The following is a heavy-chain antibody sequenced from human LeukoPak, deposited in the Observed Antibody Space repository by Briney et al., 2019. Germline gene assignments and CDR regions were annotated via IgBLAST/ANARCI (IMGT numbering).Heavy chain of an antibody. J-gene: IGHJ3*02. CDR2: ISYDGSNE. Sequence: GGSLRLSCAASGFTFSSYAIHWVRQAPGKGLEWATVISYDGSNEYYADSVKGRFTISRDNSKNTLYLQMNSLRAEDTAVYYCAKGGGSYYGAFDIWGQGTMVTVSS. CDR3: AKGGGSYYGAFDI. V-gene: IGHV3-30*18. CDR1: GFTFSSYA. D-gene: IGHD1-26*01.